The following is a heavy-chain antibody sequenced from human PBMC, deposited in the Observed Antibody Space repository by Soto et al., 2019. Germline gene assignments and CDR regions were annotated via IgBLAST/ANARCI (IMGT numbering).Heavy chain of an antibody. CDR3: AKSRIQGWTKGLYDH. J-gene: IGHJ4*02. CDR2: ISESGDST. CDR1: GFTFSSYA. Sequence: EVQLLDSGGRLVQPGGSLRLSCAASGFTFSSYAMSWVRQAPGKGLEWVSSISESGDSTSYAESVRGRFTISRDDSNNTLYLQMNSLRAEDTAVYSWAKSRIQGWTKGLYDHWGQGTLVTVSS. D-gene: IGHD5-18*01. V-gene: IGHV3-23*01.